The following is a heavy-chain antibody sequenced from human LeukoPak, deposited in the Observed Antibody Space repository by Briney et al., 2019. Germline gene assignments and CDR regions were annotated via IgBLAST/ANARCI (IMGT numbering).Heavy chain of an antibody. CDR1: GYTFTGYY. V-gene: IGHV1-69*13. D-gene: IGHD4-23*01. Sequence: SVKVSCKASGYTFTGYYMHWVRQAPGQGLEWMGGIIPIFGTANYAQKFQGRVTITADESTSTAYMELSSLRSEDTAVYYCASEKAPSTPSWGQGTLVTVSS. CDR3: ASEKAPSTPS. CDR2: IIPIFGTA. J-gene: IGHJ4*02.